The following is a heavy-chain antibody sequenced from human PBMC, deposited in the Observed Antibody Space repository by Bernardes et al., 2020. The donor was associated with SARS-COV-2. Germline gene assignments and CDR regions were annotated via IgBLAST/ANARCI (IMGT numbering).Heavy chain of an antibody. Sequence: ASVKVSCKASGYTFSDYYIHWVRQAPGQGLEWMGWINPNSGGPNYAQKFQGRVTMTRDMSINTVYMGLTRLTSDDTAVYYCARGCKSSSCYPNYYYGMDVWGQGTTFTVSS. D-gene: IGHD2-2*01. J-gene: IGHJ6*02. CDR1: GYTFSDYY. CDR2: INPNSGGP. CDR3: ARGCKSSSCYPNYYYGMDV. V-gene: IGHV1-2*02.